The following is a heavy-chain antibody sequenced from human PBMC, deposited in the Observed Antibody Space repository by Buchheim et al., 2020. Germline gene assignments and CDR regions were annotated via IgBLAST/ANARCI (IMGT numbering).Heavy chain of an antibody. Sequence: VQLVESGGGVVQPGRSLRLSCAASGITFSDFAMSWVRQAPGKGLEWVSTISGSGGNTYYADSVKGRFTISRDNSKSTLFLQMSSLRAEDTAVYYCAKGSYSSSWSYFDSWGQGT. V-gene: IGHV3-23*04. D-gene: IGHD6-13*01. CDR3: AKGSYSSSWSYFDS. CDR2: ISGSGGNT. J-gene: IGHJ4*02. CDR1: GITFSDFA.